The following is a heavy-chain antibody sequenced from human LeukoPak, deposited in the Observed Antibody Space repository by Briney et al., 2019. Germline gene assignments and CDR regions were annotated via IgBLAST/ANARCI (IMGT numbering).Heavy chain of an antibody. V-gene: IGHV5-51*01. CDR2: FYPSYSDT. CDR1: GYRFSTYW. CDR3: ARPYSSSWSLSAAFDI. D-gene: IGHD6-13*01. J-gene: IGHJ3*02. Sequence: GESRKISCEGSGYRFSTYWIVWVRQMPGKGLEWMGIFYPSYSDTRYSPSFQGLVTMSADKSITPAALQWSSMKASDTAMYYCARPYSSSWSLSAAFDIWGQGTMVTVSS.